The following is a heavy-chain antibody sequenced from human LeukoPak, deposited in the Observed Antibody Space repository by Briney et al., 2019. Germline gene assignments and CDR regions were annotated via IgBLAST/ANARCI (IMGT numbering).Heavy chain of an antibody. CDR3: ARDRGQWLVSNYYYGIDV. D-gene: IGHD6-19*01. CDR1: GFTFSSYW. V-gene: IGHV3-7*01. J-gene: IGHJ6*02. Sequence: GGSLRLSCAASGFTFSSYWMSWVRQAPGKGLEWVANIKQDGSEKYYVDSVKGRFTISRDNAKNSLYLQTNSLRAEDTAVYYCARDRGQWLVSNYYYGIDVWGQGTTVTVSS. CDR2: IKQDGSEK.